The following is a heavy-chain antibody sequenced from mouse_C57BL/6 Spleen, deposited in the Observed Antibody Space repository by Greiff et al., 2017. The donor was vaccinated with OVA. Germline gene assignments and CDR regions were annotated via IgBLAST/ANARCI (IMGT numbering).Heavy chain of an antibody. Sequence: QVQLQQPGAELVRPGSSVKLSCKASGYTFTSYWMDWVKQRPGQGLEWIGNIYPSDSETHYNQKFKDKATLTVDKSSSTAYMQLSSLTSEDSAVYYCARWVTGTGYAMDYWGQGTSVTVSS. D-gene: IGHD4-1*01. J-gene: IGHJ4*01. CDR1: GYTFTSYW. CDR3: ARWVTGTGYAMDY. V-gene: IGHV1-61*01. CDR2: IYPSDSET.